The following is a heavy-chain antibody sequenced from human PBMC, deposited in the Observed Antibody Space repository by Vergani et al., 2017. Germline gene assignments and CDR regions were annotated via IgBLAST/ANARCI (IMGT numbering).Heavy chain of an antibody. D-gene: IGHD4-23*01. V-gene: IGHV4-31*03. J-gene: IGHJ3*02. CDR1: GGSISSGGYY. Sequence: QVQLQESGPGLVKPSQTLSLTCTVSGGSISSGGYYWSWIRQHPGKGLEWIGYIYYSGSTYYNPSLKSRVTISVDTSKNQFSLKLSSVTAADTAEYYCARGSPVVTEVGFDIWGQGTMVTVSS. CDR2: IYYSGST. CDR3: ARGSPVVTEVGFDI.